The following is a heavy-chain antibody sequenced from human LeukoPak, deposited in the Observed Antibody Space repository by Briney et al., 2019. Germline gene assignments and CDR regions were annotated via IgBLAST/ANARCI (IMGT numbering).Heavy chain of an antibody. J-gene: IGHJ4*02. V-gene: IGHV4-59*01. CDR2: IFHGGST. D-gene: IGHD3-10*01. CDR3: ARASGSGSFPLYY. Sequence: SETLSLTCTVSGVSIGSYYWTWLRQPPGMGLEWIGYIFHGGSTNYSPSRKSRVTISVDASKNQFSLRLSSVTAADTAMYYCARASGSGSFPLYYWGQGTLVSVSS. CDR1: GVSIGSYY.